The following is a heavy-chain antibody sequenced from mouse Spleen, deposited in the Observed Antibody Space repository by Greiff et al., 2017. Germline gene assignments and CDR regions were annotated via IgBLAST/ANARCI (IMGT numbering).Heavy chain of an antibody. D-gene: IGHD2-14*01. CDR3: ARDRGPLDY. J-gene: IGHJ2*01. V-gene: IGHV5-9*01. Sequence: EVMLVESGGGLVKLGGSLKLSCAASGFTFSSYYMSWVRQTPEKRLEWVATISSGGGSTYYPDSVKGRFTISRDNAKNTLYLQMSSLNSEDTAVYYCARDRGPLDYWGQGTTLTVSS. CDR1: GFTFSSYY. CDR2: ISSGGGST.